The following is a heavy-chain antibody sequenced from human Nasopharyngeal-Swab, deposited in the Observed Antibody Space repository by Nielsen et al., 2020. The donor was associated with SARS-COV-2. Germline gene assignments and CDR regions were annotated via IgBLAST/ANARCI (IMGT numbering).Heavy chain of an antibody. Sequence: SETLSLTCAVYGGSCSGYSWSRIRQPPGKGLEGIGEINHSGSTNYNPSLKSRVTISVDTSKNQFSLKLSSVSVADTAVYYCARARRPSSMVRHRLNWFDPWGQGTLVTVSS. CDR1: GGSCSGYS. CDR2: INHSGST. D-gene: IGHD3-10*01. V-gene: IGHV4-34*01. CDR3: ARARRPSSMVRHRLNWFDP. J-gene: IGHJ5*02.